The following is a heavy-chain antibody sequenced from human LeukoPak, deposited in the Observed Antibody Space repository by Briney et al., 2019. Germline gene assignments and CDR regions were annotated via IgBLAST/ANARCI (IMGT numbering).Heavy chain of an antibody. Sequence: GGPLRLSCAASGFTFNSQSMSWVRQAPGKGLEWGSTISGSGTGTYYADSVKGRFTISRVNSKNTLYLQMNSLRAEDTALYFCAKGRGTNSGLTLDCWGQGTLVTLSS. CDR3: AKGRGTNSGLTLDC. CDR1: GFTFNSQS. CDR2: ISGSGTGT. V-gene: IGHV3-23*01. J-gene: IGHJ4*02. D-gene: IGHD6-19*01.